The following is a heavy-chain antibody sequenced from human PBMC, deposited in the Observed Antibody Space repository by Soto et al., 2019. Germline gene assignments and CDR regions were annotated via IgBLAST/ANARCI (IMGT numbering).Heavy chain of an antibody. Sequence: SGPTLVNPTQTLTLTCTFSGSSLSADGAAVGWIRQPPGKALEWLALIYWDNDQRYNPSLKSRLTITMDTSKNQVVLTMTDMDPVDTATYFCADTPGGIFFQHWGRGTLVTVS. V-gene: IGHV2-5*02. CDR3: ADTPGGIFFQH. CDR2: IYWDNDQ. CDR1: GSSLSADGAA. D-gene: IGHD2-8*02. J-gene: IGHJ1*01.